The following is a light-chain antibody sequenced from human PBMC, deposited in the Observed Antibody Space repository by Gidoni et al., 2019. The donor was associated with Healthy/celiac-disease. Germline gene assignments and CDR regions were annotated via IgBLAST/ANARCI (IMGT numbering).Light chain of an antibody. J-gene: IGKJ1*01. CDR1: QSVSSN. V-gene: IGKV3-15*01. CDR3: QQYNNWPPWT. CDR2: GAS. Sequence: EIVRTQSPATRSVSPGERATLSCRASQSVSSNLAWYQQKPGQAPRLLIYGASTRATGIPARFSGRGSGTEFTLTISSLQSEDFAVYYCQQYNNWPPWTFGHGTKVEIK.